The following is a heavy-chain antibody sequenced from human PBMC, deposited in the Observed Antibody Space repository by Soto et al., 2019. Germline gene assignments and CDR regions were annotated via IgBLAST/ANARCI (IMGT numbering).Heavy chain of an antibody. CDR3: ATGVIWIGYFTVDS. CDR2: FIPVYRTL. CDR1: GCNFGKSA. V-gene: IGHV1-69*13. D-gene: IGHD3-3*01. J-gene: IGHJ4*02. Sequence: GASVKVSCKASGCNFGKSAINWVRQTPGQGLEWLGGFIPVYRTLNYAQKFQGRVTITADESTGTAYMTLSSLASDDTAVYYCATGVIWIGYFTVDSWGQGTRVTVSS.